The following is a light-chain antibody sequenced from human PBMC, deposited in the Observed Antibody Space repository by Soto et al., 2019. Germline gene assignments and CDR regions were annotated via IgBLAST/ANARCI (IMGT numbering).Light chain of an antibody. J-gene: IGLJ3*02. CDR1: TSNLGTFY. V-gene: IGLV1-47*02. CDR3: CSYAGSYTWV. Sequence: QSVLTQPPSASSTPGQTVTISCSGSTSNLGTFYVYWYQHLPGTAPKLLIFLGDQRASGVSDRFSGSKSGTSASLAINGLRSDDEADYYCCSYAGSYTWVFGGGTKLTVL. CDR2: LGD.